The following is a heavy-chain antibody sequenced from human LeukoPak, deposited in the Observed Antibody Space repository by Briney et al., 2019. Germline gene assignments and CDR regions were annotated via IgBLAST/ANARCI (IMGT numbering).Heavy chain of an antibody. Sequence: GGSLRLSCAASGFTFDDYAMHWVRQAPGKALEWVSGISWNSGSIGYADSVKGRFTISRDNAKNSLYLQMNSLRAEDTALYYCAKDMADSGSYNSFDYWGQGTLVTVSS. CDR3: AKDMADSGSYNSFDY. D-gene: IGHD3-10*01. V-gene: IGHV3-9*01. J-gene: IGHJ4*02. CDR1: GFTFDDYA. CDR2: ISWNSGSI.